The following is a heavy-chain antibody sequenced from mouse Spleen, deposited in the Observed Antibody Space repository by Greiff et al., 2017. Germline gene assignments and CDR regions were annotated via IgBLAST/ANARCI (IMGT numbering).Heavy chain of an antibody. CDR3: TSTLTGTGDY. Sequence: QVHVKQSGAELVRPGASVTLSCTASGYTFTDYEMHWVKQTPVHGLEWIGAIDPETGGTAYNQKFKGKATLTADKSSSTAYMELRSLTSEDSAVYYCTSTLTGTGDYWGQGTTLTVSS. CDR1: GYTFTDYE. CDR2: IDPETGGT. D-gene: IGHD4-1*01. V-gene: IGHV1-15*01. J-gene: IGHJ2*01.